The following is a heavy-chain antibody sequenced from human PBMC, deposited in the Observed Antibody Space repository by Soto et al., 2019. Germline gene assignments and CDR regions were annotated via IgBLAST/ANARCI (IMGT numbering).Heavy chain of an antibody. V-gene: IGHV1-18*04. Sequence: ASVKVSCKASGYTFTSYGISWVRQAPGQGLEWMGWISAYNGNTNYAQKLQGIVTMTTDTSTSTAYMELRSLRSDDTAVYYCAGYGEIITIFGVVIPSYYGMDVWGQGTTVTVSS. D-gene: IGHD3-3*01. CDR3: AGYGEIITIFGVVIPSYYGMDV. CDR1: GYTFTSYG. J-gene: IGHJ6*02. CDR2: ISAYNGNT.